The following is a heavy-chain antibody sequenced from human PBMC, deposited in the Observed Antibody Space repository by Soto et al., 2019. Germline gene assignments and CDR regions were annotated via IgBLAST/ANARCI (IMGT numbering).Heavy chain of an antibody. D-gene: IGHD3-3*01. CDR2: ISSSSSTI. V-gene: IGHV3-48*02. CDR1: GFTFSSYS. Sequence: GGSLRLSCAASGFTFSSYSMNWVRQAPGKGLEWVSYISSSSSTIYYADSVKGRFTISRDNAKNSLYLQMNSLRDEDTAVYYCARAEDTIFGVVIPPYGMDVWGQGTTVTVSS. J-gene: IGHJ6*02. CDR3: ARAEDTIFGVVIPPYGMDV.